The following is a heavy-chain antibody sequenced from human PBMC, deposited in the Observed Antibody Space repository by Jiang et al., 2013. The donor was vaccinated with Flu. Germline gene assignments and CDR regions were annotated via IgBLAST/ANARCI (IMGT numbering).Heavy chain of an antibody. J-gene: IGHJ5*02. CDR3: ARELLYCSGGSCSGGWFDP. CDR2: INPNSGGT. D-gene: IGHD2-15*01. V-gene: IGHV1-2*02. CDR1: GYTFTGYY. Sequence: GAEVKKPGASVKVSCKASGYTFTGYYMHWVRQAPGQGLEWMGWINPNSGGTNYAQKFQGRVTMTRDTSISTAYMELSRLRSDDTAVYYCARELLYCSGGSCSGGWFDPWGQGTLVTVSS.